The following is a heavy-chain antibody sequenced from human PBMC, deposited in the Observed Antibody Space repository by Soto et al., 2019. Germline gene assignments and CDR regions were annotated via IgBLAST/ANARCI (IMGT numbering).Heavy chain of an antibody. J-gene: IGHJ4*02. Sequence: SETLSLTCTVSGGSVSSGSYYWIWIRQPPGKGLEWIGYIYYSGSTNYNPSLKSRVTISVDTSKNQFSLKLSSVTAADTAVYYCARVRGWLPPRGSYGRYYFDYWGQGTLVTVSS. CDR2: IYYSGST. V-gene: IGHV4-61*01. CDR1: GGSVSSGSYY. CDR3: ARVRGWLPPRGSYGRYYFDY. D-gene: IGHD3-16*01.